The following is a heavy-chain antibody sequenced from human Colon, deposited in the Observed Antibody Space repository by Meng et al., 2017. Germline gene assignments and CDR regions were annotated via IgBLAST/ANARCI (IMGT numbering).Heavy chain of an antibody. D-gene: IGHD1-20*01. V-gene: IGHV3-74*01. CDR1: GFTFSSYW. CDR2: INGDGTSK. J-gene: IGHJ4*02. Sequence: GESLKISCAASGFTFSSYWMTWVRQAPGKGLGWVSRINGDGTSKSYAESVKGQFTISKDNTKNSLYLQMTGLRAEATAVYYCVSALDNCHATTYWGQGMLVTVSS. CDR3: VSALDNCHATTY.